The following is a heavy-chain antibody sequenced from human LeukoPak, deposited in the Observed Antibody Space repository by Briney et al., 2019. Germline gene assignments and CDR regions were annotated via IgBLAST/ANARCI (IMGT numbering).Heavy chain of an antibody. CDR3: TRGRRATHDY. Sequence: GGSLGLSCTASGFTFGDYSMNWVRQAPGKGLEWVGFIRSKAYGGTTEYAASVKGRFTISRDDSKSIAYLQMNSLKTEDTAVYYCTRGRRATHDYWGQGTLVTVSS. CDR2: IRSKAYGGTT. J-gene: IGHJ4*02. D-gene: IGHD1-26*01. CDR1: GFTFGDYS. V-gene: IGHV3-49*04.